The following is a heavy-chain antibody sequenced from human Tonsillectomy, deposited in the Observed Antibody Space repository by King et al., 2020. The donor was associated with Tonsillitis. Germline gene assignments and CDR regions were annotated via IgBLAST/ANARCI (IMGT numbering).Heavy chain of an antibody. D-gene: IGHD1-26*01. CDR1: GGSIGSSDHY. J-gene: IGHJ4*02. CDR3: ARYVSGSFDY. Sequence: QLQESGPGVVKPSETLSLTCTVSGGSIGSSDHYWAWIRQPPGKGLEWIGYMDYSGTIFYNPSLRSQITISGGTSGNRFSLNLSSVTAADTAEYFCARYVSGSFDYWGQGALVTVSS. CDR2: MDYSGTI. V-gene: IGHV4-39*01.